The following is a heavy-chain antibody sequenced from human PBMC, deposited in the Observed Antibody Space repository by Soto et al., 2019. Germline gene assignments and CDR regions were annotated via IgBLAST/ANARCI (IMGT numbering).Heavy chain of an antibody. CDR2: ISSTTNYI. Sequence: GGSLRLSCAASGFTFTRYSMNWVRQAPGKGLEWVSSISSTTNYIYYGDSMKGRFTISRDNAKNSLYLEMNSLRAEDTAVYYCARESEDLTSNFDYWGQGTLVTAPQ. J-gene: IGHJ4*02. CDR3: ARESEDLTSNFDY. V-gene: IGHV3-21*06. CDR1: GFTFTRYS.